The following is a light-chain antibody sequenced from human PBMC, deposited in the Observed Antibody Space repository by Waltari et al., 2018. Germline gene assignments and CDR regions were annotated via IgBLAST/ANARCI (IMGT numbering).Light chain of an antibody. Sequence: QSALTQPPSASGSPGQSVTISCTGTSSDVGAYDHVSWYQKYPGKAPKFMIFEVNKRPSGVPDRFSGSKSGNTASLTVSGLQAEDEADYYCASYAGGNIWVFGGGTKLTVL. CDR2: EVN. V-gene: IGLV2-8*01. J-gene: IGLJ2*01. CDR3: ASYAGGNIWV. CDR1: SSDVGAYDH.